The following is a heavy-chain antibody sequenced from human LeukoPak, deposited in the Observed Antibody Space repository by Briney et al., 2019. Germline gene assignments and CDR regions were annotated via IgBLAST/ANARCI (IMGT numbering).Heavy chain of an antibody. CDR3: ARDNNWGPDY. D-gene: IGHD7-27*01. CDR2: IKPDTGVT. J-gene: IGHJ4*02. V-gene: IGHV1-2*02. Sequence: ASVKVSCKASGYTFTGHYMHWVRQAPGQGLECMGWIKPDTGVTYYAQNFQGRFTMTTDTSISTVYMELSSLRSDDTAVYYCARDNNWGPDYWGQGTLVTVSS. CDR1: GYTFTGHY.